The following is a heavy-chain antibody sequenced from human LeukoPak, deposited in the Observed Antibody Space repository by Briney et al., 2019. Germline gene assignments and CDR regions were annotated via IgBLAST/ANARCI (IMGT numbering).Heavy chain of an antibody. CDR1: GFTFNNYG. D-gene: IGHD1-1*01. CDR2: ISGSGSST. Sequence: GGSLRLSCAASGFTFNNYGMSWVRQAPGKGLEWFSSISGSGSSTSYADSVKGRFTISRDNSKNTLYLQMNSLRAEDTAVYYCAKHTAGTKALDYWGQGTLVTVSS. V-gene: IGHV3-23*01. J-gene: IGHJ4*02. CDR3: AKHTAGTKALDY.